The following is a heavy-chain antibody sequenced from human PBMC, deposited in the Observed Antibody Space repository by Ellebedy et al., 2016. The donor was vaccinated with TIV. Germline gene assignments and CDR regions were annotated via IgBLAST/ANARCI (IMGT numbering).Heavy chain of an antibody. J-gene: IGHJ4*02. CDR3: ARMGRVGSYDY. Sequence: ASVKVSXXASGGTFSSYAISWVRQAPGQGLEWMGIINPSGGSTSYAQKFQGRVTMTRDTSTSTVYMELRSLRSDDTAVYYCARMGRVGSYDYWGQGTLVTVSS. CDR2: INPSGGST. V-gene: IGHV1-46*01. CDR1: GGTFSSYA. D-gene: IGHD1-26*01.